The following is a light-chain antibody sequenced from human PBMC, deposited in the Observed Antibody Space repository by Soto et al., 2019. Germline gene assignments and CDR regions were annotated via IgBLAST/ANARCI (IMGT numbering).Light chain of an antibody. Sequence: EIVMTQSPVTLSVSPGERDTLSCRASQSVSSDLAWYQQKRGQAPRLLIYGASTRAIGIPVRFSGSGSGTEFTLTISSLKSEDFEVYYCQQYNKWPRTFGQGTKVDIK. CDR2: GAS. J-gene: IGKJ1*01. CDR3: QQYNKWPRT. V-gene: IGKV3-15*01. CDR1: QSVSSD.